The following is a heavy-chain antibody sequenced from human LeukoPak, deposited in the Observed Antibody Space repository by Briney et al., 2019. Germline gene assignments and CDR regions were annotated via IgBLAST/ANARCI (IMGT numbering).Heavy chain of an antibody. V-gene: IGHV4-59*01. CDR2: IYYSGST. D-gene: IGHD6-13*01. CDR1: GGSISSYY. J-gene: IGHJ4*02. Sequence: SETLSLTCTVSGGSISSYYWSWIRQPPGKGLEYIGYIYYSGSTNYNPSLKSRVTISVDTSKNQFSLMLTSVTAADTAVYYCARAICSSWYGFDYWGQGTLVTLSS. CDR3: ARAICSSWYGFDY.